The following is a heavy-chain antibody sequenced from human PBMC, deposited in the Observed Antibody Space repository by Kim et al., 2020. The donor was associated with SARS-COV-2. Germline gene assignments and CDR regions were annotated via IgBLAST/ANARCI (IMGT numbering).Heavy chain of an antibody. CDR2: ILTDGSSA. CDR1: GYKITDYR. CDR3: AIGVSVADF. J-gene: IGHJ1*01. D-gene: IGHD6-19*01. Sequence: GGSLRLSCVVSGYKITDYRMHWVRQVSGKGLEWVSRILTDGSSASYADSVQGRFTISRDRAKKTMYLQMDSLREEDTAVYYCAIGVSVADFWGQGTLVSVSS. V-gene: IGHV3-74*01.